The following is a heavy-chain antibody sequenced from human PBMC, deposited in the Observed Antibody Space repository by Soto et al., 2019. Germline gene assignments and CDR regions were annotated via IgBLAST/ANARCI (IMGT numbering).Heavy chain of an antibody. Sequence: SETLSLTCTVSGGCISSSNYYWGWIRQPPGKGLEWIGTIYYSGSTYYNPSLKSRVTMSVDTSKNQFSLKLSSVTAADTAVYFCARHAHNYYVGDFDYWGQGTLVNVSS. D-gene: IGHD1-26*01. CDR1: GGCISSSNYY. J-gene: IGHJ4*02. V-gene: IGHV4-39*01. CDR2: IYYSGST. CDR3: ARHAHNYYVGDFDY.